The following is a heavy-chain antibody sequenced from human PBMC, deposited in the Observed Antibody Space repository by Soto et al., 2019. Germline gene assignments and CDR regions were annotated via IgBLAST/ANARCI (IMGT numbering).Heavy chain of an antibody. V-gene: IGHV4-39*01. CDR1: GGSISSSSYY. J-gene: IGHJ4*02. Sequence: SETLSLTCTVSGGSISSSSYYWGWIRQPPGKGLEWIGRIYYSGSTYYNPSLESRVTISVDTSKNQFSLKLSSVTAADTAVYYCARHGRAEAGYFAYWAQGTLLTVS. D-gene: IGHD6-13*01. CDR2: IYYSGST. CDR3: ARHGRAEAGYFAY.